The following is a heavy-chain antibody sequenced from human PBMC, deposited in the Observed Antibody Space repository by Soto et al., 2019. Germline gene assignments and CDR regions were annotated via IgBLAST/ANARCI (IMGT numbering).Heavy chain of an antibody. CDR3: ARERVGNRAMDV. D-gene: IGHD1-26*01. CDR2: ISDSGST. J-gene: IGHJ6*02. Sequence: VQLQESGPGLVKPSETLSLMCTVSVGSITNYYWSWFRQSPAKGLEWIGYISDSGSTKYNPSLKSRVTISVDTSKNQFSLKLTSVTAADTAVYYCARERVGNRAMDVWCQGTTVTVSS. V-gene: IGHV4-59*01. CDR1: VGSITNYY.